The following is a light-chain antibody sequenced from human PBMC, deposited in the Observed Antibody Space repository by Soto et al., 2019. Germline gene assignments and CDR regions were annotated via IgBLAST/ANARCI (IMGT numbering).Light chain of an antibody. CDR2: GAT. CDR1: QDVGSK. V-gene: IGKV3-15*01. J-gene: IGKJ1*01. CDR3: QQCNDSPPWT. Sequence: EIVMTQSPATLSVSPGERATLSCRASQDVGSKLAWYQQKPGQAPRLLIYGATTRATGIPARFSGSGSGTQFTLTISSLQSEDFAVYYCQQCNDSPPWTFGQGTKVDIQ.